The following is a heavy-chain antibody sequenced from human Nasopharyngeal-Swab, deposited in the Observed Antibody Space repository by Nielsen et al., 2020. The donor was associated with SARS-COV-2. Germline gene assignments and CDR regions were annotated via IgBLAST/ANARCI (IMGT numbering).Heavy chain of an antibody. V-gene: IGHV3-23*01. CDR2: ISPSGDST. D-gene: IGHD3-10*01. CDR3: AKGRGSYYYYMDV. Sequence: WIRQPSGKGLQWVSSISPSGDSTYNADSVKGRFTLLRDTSVNTLYLQMNSLRAEDTAVYYCAKGRGSYYYYMDVWGKGTTVTVSS. J-gene: IGHJ6*03.